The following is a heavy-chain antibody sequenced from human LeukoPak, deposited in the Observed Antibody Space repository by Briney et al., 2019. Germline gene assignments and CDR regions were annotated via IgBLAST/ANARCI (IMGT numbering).Heavy chain of an antibody. V-gene: IGHV1-18*01. CDR2: ISAYNGNT. Sequence: ASVKVSCKASGYTFTSYGISWVRQAPGQGLEWMGWISAYNGNTNYAQKLQGRVTMTTDTSTSTAYMELRSLRSDDTAVYYCARNFKAPYDFWSGYYNYYYYMDVWGKGTTVTVSS. D-gene: IGHD3-3*01. CDR3: ARNFKAPYDFWSGYYNYYYYMDV. J-gene: IGHJ6*03. CDR1: GYTFTSYG.